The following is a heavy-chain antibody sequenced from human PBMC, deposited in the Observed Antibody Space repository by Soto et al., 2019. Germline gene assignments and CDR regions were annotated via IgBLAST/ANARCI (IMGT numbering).Heavy chain of an antibody. J-gene: IGHJ4*02. CDR3: ARGLHYDSISLDDY. CDR2: IIPILGIA. Sequence: QVQLVQSGAEVKKPGSSVKVSCKASGGTFSSYTISWVRQAPGQGLEWMGRIIPILGIANYAQKFQGRVTITADKSTSTDNMELSSLRSDDTAVYYCARGLHYDSISLDDYWGQGTLVTVSS. D-gene: IGHD3-22*01. CDR1: GGTFSSYT. V-gene: IGHV1-69*02.